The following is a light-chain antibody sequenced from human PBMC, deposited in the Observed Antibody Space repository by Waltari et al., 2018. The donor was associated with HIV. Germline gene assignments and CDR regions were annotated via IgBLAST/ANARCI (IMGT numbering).Light chain of an antibody. J-gene: IGLJ1*01. CDR2: DVH. V-gene: IGLV2-11*01. CDR3: CSYTGTYTRYV. CDR1: SSYFGSYNY. Sequence: QSALTQPRSVSGSPGQSVTISCPGTSSYFGSYNYVSWYQLRPGQAPKLIIHDVHNRPSGVPDRFSGSKSGNTASLTISGLQAEDEADYYCCSYTGTYTRYVFGTGAKVTVL.